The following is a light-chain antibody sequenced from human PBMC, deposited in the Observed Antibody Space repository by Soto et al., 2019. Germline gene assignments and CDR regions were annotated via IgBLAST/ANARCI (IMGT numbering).Light chain of an antibody. CDR3: MQALQTPRT. V-gene: IGKV2-28*01. J-gene: IGKJ5*01. CDR2: FVS. CDR1: QSLLHSNGYTY. Sequence: DIVMTQSPLSLPVTPGEPASLSCSSSQSLLHSNGYTYLDWYLQRPGQSPQLLIYFVSTRASGVPDRFSGSGSGTDFTLKISGVEAEDVGVYYCMQALQTPRTFGQGTRLEIK.